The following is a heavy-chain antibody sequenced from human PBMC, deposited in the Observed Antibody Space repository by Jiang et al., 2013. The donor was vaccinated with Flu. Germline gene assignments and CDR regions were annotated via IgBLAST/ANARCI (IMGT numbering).Heavy chain of an antibody. D-gene: IGHD1/OR15-1a*01. CDR3: GAGGGRTDFDY. J-gene: IGHJ4*02. V-gene: IGHV3-15*01. CDR1: GFTFSNAW. CDR2: IKSKSDGGTR. Sequence: VQLVESGGGLVKPGGSLRLSCAASGFTFSNAWMSWVRQAPGKGLEWVGRIKSKSDGGTRDFAAPVKGRFAISRDDSRNTLYLQMISLKTEDTAVYYCGAGGGRTDFDYVGPGNPWSPSPQ.